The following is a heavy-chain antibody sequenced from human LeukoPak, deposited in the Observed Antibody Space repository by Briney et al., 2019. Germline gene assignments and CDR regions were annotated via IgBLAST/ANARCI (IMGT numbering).Heavy chain of an antibody. J-gene: IGHJ5*02. CDR3: ARRDPPYYYGSGSMNRWSDP. CDR2: INHSGST. CDR1: GGSFSGYY. Sequence: PSETLSPTCAVYGGSFSGYYWSWIRQPPGKGLEWIGEINHSGSTNYNPSLKSRVTISVDTSKNQFSLKLSSVTAADTAVYYCARRDPPYYYGSGSMNRWSDPWGQATLVTASS. V-gene: IGHV4-34*01. D-gene: IGHD3-10*01.